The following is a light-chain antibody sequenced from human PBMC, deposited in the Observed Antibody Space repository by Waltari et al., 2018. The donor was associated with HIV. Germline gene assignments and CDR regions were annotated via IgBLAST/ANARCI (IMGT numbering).Light chain of an antibody. V-gene: IGLV2-14*01. CDR3: SSLNNFTTVV. CDR2: GVS. CDR1: ESDIGAFNF. J-gene: IGLJ2*01. Sequence: QPALTQPASVSGSPGQSITISRTGTESDIGAFNFVSWYQHYPGKAPQLILFGVSSRPSVVSTRFSGFKSGNSASLSIFGLQDDDEADYYCSSLNNFTTVVFGGGTKLTVL.